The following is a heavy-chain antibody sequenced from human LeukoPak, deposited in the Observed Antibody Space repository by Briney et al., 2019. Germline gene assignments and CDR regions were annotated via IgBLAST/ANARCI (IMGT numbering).Heavy chain of an antibody. Sequence: PSETLSLTCIVSGGSIISGDYYWTWIRQPPGKGLEWIGYIYHNGDTYYSPSLRSRVSISVDTSKNQFSLKLTSVTAADTAVYYCARAGVVPAAINRAFDIWGQGSLVTVSS. CDR2: IYHNGDT. V-gene: IGHV4-30-4*08. CDR1: GGSIISGDYY. J-gene: IGHJ3*02. D-gene: IGHD2-2*02. CDR3: ARAGVVPAAINRAFDI.